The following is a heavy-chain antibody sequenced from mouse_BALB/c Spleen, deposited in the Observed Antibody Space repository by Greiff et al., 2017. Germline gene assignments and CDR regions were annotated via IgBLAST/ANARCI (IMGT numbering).Heavy chain of an antibody. CDR1: GYTFTSYW. V-gene: IGHV1-7*01. Sequence: VQLQESGAELAKPGASVKMSCKASGYTFTSYWMHWVKQRPGQGLEWIGYINPSTGYTEYNQKFKDKATLTADKSSSTAYMQLSSLTSEDSAVYYCARRRGNLYYFDYWGQGTTLTVSS. CDR2: INPSTGYT. J-gene: IGHJ2*01. CDR3: ARRRGNLYYFDY. D-gene: IGHD2-1*01.